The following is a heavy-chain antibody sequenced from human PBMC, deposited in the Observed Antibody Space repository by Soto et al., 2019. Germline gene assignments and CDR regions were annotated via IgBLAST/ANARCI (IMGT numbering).Heavy chain of an antibody. J-gene: IGHJ5*02. CDR1: GGIFRRYC. CDR3: ARSPDDP. Sequence: EQSWRLRWRGSGGIFRRYCKHGVRQAPGKGLEWVGNINQDGSEKHYVDSVKGRFTVSRDNTKNSLYLQMSSLTAEDSALYQPARSPDDP. V-gene: IGHV3-7*01. CDR2: INQDGSEK.